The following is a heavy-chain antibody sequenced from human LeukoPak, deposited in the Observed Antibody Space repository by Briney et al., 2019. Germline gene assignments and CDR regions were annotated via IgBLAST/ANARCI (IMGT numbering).Heavy chain of an antibody. J-gene: IGHJ5*02. Sequence: GGSLRLSCAASGFSFSTRAMSWVRQTPGKGLEWVSTISVTGKESYYADSVKGRFSISRDNSKNTLYLQMNSLRVEDTALYYCADPPFDPWGQGTLVTVSS. CDR3: ADPPFDP. V-gene: IGHV3-23*01. CDR1: GFSFSTRA. CDR2: ISVTGKES.